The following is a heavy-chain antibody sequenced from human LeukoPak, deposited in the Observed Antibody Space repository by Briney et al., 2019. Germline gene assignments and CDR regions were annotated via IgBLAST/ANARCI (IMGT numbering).Heavy chain of an antibody. J-gene: IGHJ4*02. CDR3: ARKAGDY. CDR1: GFIFSSYG. V-gene: IGHV3-7*01. D-gene: IGHD3-10*01. CDR2: IKQDGSEK. Sequence: PGRSLRLSCAASGFIFSSYGMHWVRQAPGKGLEWVANIKQDGSEKFYVDSVKGRFTISRDNAKNSLYLQMNSLRAEDTAVYYCARKAGDYWGQGTLVTVSS.